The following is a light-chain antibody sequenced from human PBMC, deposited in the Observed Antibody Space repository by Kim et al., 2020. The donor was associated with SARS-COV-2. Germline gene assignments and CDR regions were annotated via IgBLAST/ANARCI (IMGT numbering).Light chain of an antibody. J-gene: IGKJ2*01. CDR3: QQYGGSPPYT. CDR1: HTLTSSY. CDR2: DAS. V-gene: IGKV3-20*01. Sequence: EVVLTQSPATLSLSPGERATLSCRASHTLTSSYLAWYQHRPGQPPRLLIHDASIRATGIPDRFSGSGSGTDFTLTINRVEPEDFAVYFCQQYGGSPPYTFGRGTKLEI.